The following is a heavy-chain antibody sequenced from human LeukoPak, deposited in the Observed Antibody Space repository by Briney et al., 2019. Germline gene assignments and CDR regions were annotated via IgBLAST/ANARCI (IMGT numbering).Heavy chain of an antibody. D-gene: IGHD3-10*01. Sequence: ASVKVSCKASGGTFSSYAISWVRQAPGQGLEWMGGIIPIFGTANYAQKFQGRVTITTDESTSTAYMELSSLRSDDTAVYYCAREKEGTFYFDYWGQGTLATVSS. J-gene: IGHJ4*02. CDR3: AREKEGTFYFDY. V-gene: IGHV1-69*05. CDR2: IIPIFGTA. CDR1: GGTFSSYA.